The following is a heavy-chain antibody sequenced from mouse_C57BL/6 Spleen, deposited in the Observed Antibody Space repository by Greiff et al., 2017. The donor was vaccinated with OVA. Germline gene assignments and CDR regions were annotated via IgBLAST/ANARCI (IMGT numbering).Heavy chain of an antibody. J-gene: IGHJ2*01. CDR3: AREATYYFDY. V-gene: IGHV5-17*01. CDR1: GFTFSDYG. CDR2: ISSGSSTI. Sequence: EVHLVESGGGLVKPGGSLKLSCAASGFTFSDYGMHWVRQAPEKGLEWVAYISSGSSTIYYADTVKGRFTISRDNAKNTLFLQMTSLRSEDTAMYYCAREATYYFDYWGQGTTLTVSS.